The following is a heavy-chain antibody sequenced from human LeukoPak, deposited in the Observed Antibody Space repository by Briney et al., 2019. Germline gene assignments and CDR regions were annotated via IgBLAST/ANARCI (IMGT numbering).Heavy chain of an antibody. CDR1: GFTFSGYA. CDR2: LSGGGGIT. J-gene: IGHJ4*02. Sequence: PGGSLRLSCAASGFTFSGYAMSWVRQAPGKGLEWVSTLSGGGGITYSADSVQGRFTISRDNSKNTLYLQMNSLRAEDTAVYYCAKFYDISTGYSDYWGQGTLVTVSS. CDR3: AKFYDISTGYSDY. D-gene: IGHD3-9*01. V-gene: IGHV3-23*01.